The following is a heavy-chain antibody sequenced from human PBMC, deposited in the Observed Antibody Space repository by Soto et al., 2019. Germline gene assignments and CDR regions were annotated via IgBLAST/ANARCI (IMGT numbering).Heavy chain of an antibody. Sequence: GGALRLFCEVYGFIFSNDAMAWDRQAPGKGLEYVSSITGNGGYTYYALSVKGRFTISRDNSKNTLYVQMNSLTAEDTATYFCAKCGASNTSFPTWFDPCGQVTPVTVSS. V-gene: IGHV3-23*01. J-gene: IGHJ5*02. CDR1: GFIFSNDA. D-gene: IGHD2-15*01. CDR3: AKCGASNTSFPTWFDP. CDR2: ITGNGGYT.